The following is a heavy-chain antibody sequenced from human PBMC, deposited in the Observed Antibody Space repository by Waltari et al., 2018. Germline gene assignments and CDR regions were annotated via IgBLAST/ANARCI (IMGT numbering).Heavy chain of an antibody. Sequence: QVQLVESEGGVVQPGRSLRLSCTASGFPFSTYTMHWVRQAPGKGLEWVAVRSYDGSKKSYADSVKGRFTISRDSSKNTLVLQMNIRGSEDTAVYYWARDGGVGYTYGRYYFDYWGQGTLVTVSS. D-gene: IGHD5-18*01. CDR1: GFPFSTYT. V-gene: IGHV3-30*04. CDR2: RSYDGSKK. J-gene: IGHJ4*02. CDR3: ARDGGVGYTYGRYYFDY.